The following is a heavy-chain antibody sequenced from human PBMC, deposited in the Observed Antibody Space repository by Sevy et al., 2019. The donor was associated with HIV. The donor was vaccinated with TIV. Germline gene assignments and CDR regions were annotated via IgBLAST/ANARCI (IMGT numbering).Heavy chain of an antibody. J-gene: IGHJ4*02. V-gene: IGHV1-24*01. CDR3: ATTKDYYESYGSPFDY. D-gene: IGHD3-22*01. CDR2: FDPEDGET. Sequence: ASVKVSCKVSGSTLSRLSMHWVRQVPGKGLEWMASFDPEDGETFYARKFQGRVTMTEDTSTDTAYMELSSLRSGDTAVYFCATTKDYYESYGSPFDYWGQGTLVTVSS. CDR1: GSTLSRLS.